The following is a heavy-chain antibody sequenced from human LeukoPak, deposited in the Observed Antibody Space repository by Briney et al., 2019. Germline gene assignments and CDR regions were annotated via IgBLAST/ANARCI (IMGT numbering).Heavy chain of an antibody. J-gene: IGHJ4*02. V-gene: IGHV3-21*01. CDR3: ARDDYYYDSSGYSAGEDY. Sequence: PGGSLRLSCAASGFTFSSYSMNWARQAPGKGLEWVSSISSSSSYIYYADSVKGRFTISRDNAKNSLYLQMNSLRAEDTAVYYCARDDYYYDSSGYSAGEDYWGQGTLVTVSS. CDR2: ISSSSSYI. D-gene: IGHD3-22*01. CDR1: GFTFSSYS.